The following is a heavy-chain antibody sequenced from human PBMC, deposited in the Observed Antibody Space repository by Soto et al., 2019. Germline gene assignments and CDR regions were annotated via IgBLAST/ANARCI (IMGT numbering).Heavy chain of an antibody. V-gene: IGHV4-39*01. J-gene: IGHJ6*02. D-gene: IGHD6-13*01. CDR2: IYSTGNT. CDR3: RRSSRYSTDV. Sequence: GWIRQPPGKGLEWIGSIYSTGNTYYNPSLKSRVSISADTSKNQFSLKLTSVTAADTAVYYCRRSSRYSTDVWGQGTTVTVSS.